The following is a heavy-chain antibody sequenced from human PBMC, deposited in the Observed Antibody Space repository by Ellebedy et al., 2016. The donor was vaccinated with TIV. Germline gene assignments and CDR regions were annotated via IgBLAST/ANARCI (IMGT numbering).Heavy chain of an antibody. CDR1: GYTLTELS. CDR3: ATYNSLEVDY. CDR2: FDPEDGET. Sequence: ASVKVSXXVSGYTLTELSMHWVRQAPGKGLEWMGGFDPEDGETIYAQKFQGRVTMTEDTSTDTAYMELSSLRSEDTAVYYCATYNSLEVDYWGQGTLVTVSS. V-gene: IGHV1-24*01. D-gene: IGHD3-10*01. J-gene: IGHJ4*02.